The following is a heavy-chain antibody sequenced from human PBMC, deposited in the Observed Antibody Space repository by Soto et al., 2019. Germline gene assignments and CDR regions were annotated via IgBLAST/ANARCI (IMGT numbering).Heavy chain of an antibody. V-gene: IGHV1-69*13. J-gene: IGHJ4*02. Sequence: GASVKVSCKASGGTFSSYAISWVRQAPGQGLEWMGGIIPIFGTANYAQKFQGRVTITADESTSTAYMELSSLRSEDTAVYYCASIVAGNSPFDYWGQGTLVTVSS. CDR2: IIPIFGTA. CDR1: GGTFSSYA. CDR3: ASIVAGNSPFDY. D-gene: IGHD5-12*01.